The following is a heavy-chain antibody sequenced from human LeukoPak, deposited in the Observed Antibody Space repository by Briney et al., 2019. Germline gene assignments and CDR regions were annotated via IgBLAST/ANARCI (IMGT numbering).Heavy chain of an antibody. CDR2: IKSKTDGGTT. V-gene: IGHV3-15*01. CDR3: TTVIEWFGESPRFDY. CDR1: GFTFSNAW. D-gene: IGHD3-10*01. J-gene: IGHJ4*02. Sequence: GGSLRLSCAASGFTFSNAWMSWVRQAPGKGLEWVGRIKSKTDGGTTDYAAPVKGRFTISRDDSKNTLYLQMNSLKTEDTAVYYCTTVIEWFGESPRFDYWGQGTLVTVSS.